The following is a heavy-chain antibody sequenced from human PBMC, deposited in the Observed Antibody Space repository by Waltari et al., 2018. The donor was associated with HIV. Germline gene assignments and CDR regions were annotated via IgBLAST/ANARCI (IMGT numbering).Heavy chain of an antibody. J-gene: IGHJ6*02. CDR1: GFTVSSNY. CDR3: ASIAYCGGDCYPRGMDV. D-gene: IGHD2-21*02. Sequence: EVQMVVSGGGLVQPGGSLRLSCAASGFTVSSNYMSWVRQAPGQGLEWVSVIYSGGSTYYADSVKGRFTISRDNSKNTLYLQMNSLRAEDTVVYYCASIAYCGGDCYPRGMDVWGQGTTVTVSS. CDR2: IYSGGST. V-gene: IGHV3-66*01.